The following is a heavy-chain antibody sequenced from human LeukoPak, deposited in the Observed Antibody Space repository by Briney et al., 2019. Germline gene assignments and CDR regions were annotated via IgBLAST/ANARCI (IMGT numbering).Heavy chain of an antibody. V-gene: IGHV4-59*01. D-gene: IGHD1-26*01. CDR3: ARVPSQWELPDY. CDR1: GGSISSYY. J-gene: IGHJ4*02. CDR2: IYYSGST. Sequence: SENLSLTCTVSGGSISSYYWSWIRQPPGKGLEWIGYIYYSGSTNYNPSLKSRVTISVDTSKNQFSLKLSSVTAADTAVYYCARVPSQWELPDYWGQGTLVTVSS.